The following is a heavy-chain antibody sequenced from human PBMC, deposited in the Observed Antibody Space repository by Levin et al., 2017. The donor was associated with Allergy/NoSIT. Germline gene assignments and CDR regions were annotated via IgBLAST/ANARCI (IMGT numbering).Heavy chain of an antibody. Sequence: GESLKISCAASGFTFSSYAMHWVRQAPGKGLEWVAVISYDGSNKYYADSVKGRFTISRDNSKNTLYLQMNSLRAEDTAVYYCARDLSALVVGATDDYGMDVWGQGTTVTVSS. D-gene: IGHD2-8*02. CDR3: ARDLSALVVGATDDYGMDV. J-gene: IGHJ6*02. CDR2: ISYDGSNK. CDR1: GFTFSSYA. V-gene: IGHV3-30*04.